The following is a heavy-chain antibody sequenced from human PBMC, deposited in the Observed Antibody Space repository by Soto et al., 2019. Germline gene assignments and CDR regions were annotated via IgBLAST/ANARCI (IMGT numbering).Heavy chain of an antibody. CDR2: IYSGGST. Sequence: TLRLSCAASGFTVSSNYMSWVRQAPGKGLEWISVIYSGGSTYYADSVKGRFTLSRDNSKNTLYLQMNSLRAEDTAVYYCARDRCVSTNCYYDCWGQGILVTVSS. V-gene: IGHV3-53*01. CDR3: ARDRCVSTNCYYDC. D-gene: IGHD2-2*01. J-gene: IGHJ4*02. CDR1: GFTVSSNY.